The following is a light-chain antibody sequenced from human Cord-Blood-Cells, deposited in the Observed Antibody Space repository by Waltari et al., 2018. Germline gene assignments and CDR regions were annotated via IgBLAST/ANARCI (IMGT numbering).Light chain of an antibody. V-gene: IGLV2-11*01. CDR1: SSDVGGYND. J-gene: IGLJ1*01. CDR3: CSYAGSYTYV. CDR2: DVS. Sequence: QSALTQPRPVSGSPGQSVTISCPGTSSDVGGYNDVSWYQQHPGKAPKLMIYDVSKRPSGVPDRFSGSKSGNTASLTISGLQAEDEADYYCCSYAGSYTYVFGTGTKVTVL.